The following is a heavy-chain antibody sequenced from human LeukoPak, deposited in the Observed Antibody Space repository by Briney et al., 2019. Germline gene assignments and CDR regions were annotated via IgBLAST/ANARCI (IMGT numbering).Heavy chain of an antibody. CDR3: AKDSLYDYVWGSEGAFDI. Sequence: GGSLRLSCAASGLTFSSYAMGGVRQAPGKGLGWVSAISGSGGSTYYAASVKGRFTTSRDNSKNTLYLQMNSLRAEDTAVYYCAKDSLYDYVWGSEGAFDIWGQGTMVTVSS. CDR1: GLTFSSYA. D-gene: IGHD3-16*01. V-gene: IGHV3-23*01. CDR2: ISGSGGST. J-gene: IGHJ3*02.